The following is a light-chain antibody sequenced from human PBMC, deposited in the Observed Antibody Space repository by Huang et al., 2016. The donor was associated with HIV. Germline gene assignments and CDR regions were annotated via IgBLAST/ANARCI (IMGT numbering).Light chain of an antibody. CDR3: QQLNSYPWT. J-gene: IGKJ1*01. Sequence: IQLTQSPSSLSASVGDRVTITCRDSQGISSYLAWYQKKPGKDPKLLIYAASTLQSGVPSRFSGSGSGTDFTLTISSLQPEDFATYYCQQLNSYPWTFGQGTKVEIK. CDR2: AAS. CDR1: QGISSY. V-gene: IGKV1-9*01.